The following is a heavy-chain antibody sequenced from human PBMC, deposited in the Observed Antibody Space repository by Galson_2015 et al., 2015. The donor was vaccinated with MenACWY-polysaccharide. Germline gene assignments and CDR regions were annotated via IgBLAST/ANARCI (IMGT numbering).Heavy chain of an antibody. CDR1: GFTFNSYV. CDR3: AKARTGGSYYACDAFEI. D-gene: IGHD1-26*01. J-gene: IGHJ3*02. V-gene: IGHV3-23*01. Sequence: SLRLSCAGSGFTFNSYVMSWVRQAPGKGLEWVSGMSGSSNTTYNADSVKGRFTISRDSSKNTLYLQMDSLRAEDTAIYYCAKARTGGSYYACDAFEIWGQGTMVTVSS. CDR2: MSGSSNTT.